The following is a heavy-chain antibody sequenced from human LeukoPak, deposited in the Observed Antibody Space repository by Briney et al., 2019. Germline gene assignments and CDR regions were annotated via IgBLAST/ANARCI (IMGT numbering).Heavy chain of an antibody. J-gene: IGHJ4*02. CDR2: INHSGST. Sequence: SETLSLTCAVYGVSFSGYYWSWIRQPPGKGLEWIGEINHSGSTNYNPSLKSRVTISVDTSKNQFSLKLSSVTAADTAVYYCARVRDEAFDYWGQGTLVTVPS. CDR3: ARVRDEAFDY. D-gene: IGHD5-24*01. V-gene: IGHV4-34*01. CDR1: GVSFSGYY.